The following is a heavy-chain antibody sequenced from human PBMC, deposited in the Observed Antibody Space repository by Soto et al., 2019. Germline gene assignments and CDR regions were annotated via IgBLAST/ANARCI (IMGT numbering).Heavy chain of an antibody. CDR2: INHSGST. CDR1: GGSFSGYY. Sequence: QVQLQQWGAGLLKPSETLSLTCAVYGGSFSGYYWSWIRQPPGKGLEWIGEINHSGSTNYNPPPKLRVTRSVYTSKNQFSLKLSSVTAADTAVYYCARGRPYYDFWSGYGKNAFDIWGQGTMVTVSS. CDR3: ARGRPYYDFWSGYGKNAFDI. D-gene: IGHD3-3*01. V-gene: IGHV4-34*01. J-gene: IGHJ3*02.